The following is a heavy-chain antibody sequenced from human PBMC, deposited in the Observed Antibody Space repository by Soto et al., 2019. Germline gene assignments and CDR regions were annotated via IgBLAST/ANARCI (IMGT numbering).Heavy chain of an antibody. D-gene: IGHD5-12*01. CDR1: GYSFSSYW. V-gene: IGHV5-51*07. CDR3: ASQEMATKNVDAFDI. J-gene: IGHJ3*02. Sequence: GPSLKISCKLSGYSFSSYWIVCVHQKPDKVLDWMGIIYPGDSDTRYSPSFQGQVTISADKSISTAYLQWSSLKASDTAMYYCASQEMATKNVDAFDIWGQGTMVTVSS. CDR2: IYPGDSDT.